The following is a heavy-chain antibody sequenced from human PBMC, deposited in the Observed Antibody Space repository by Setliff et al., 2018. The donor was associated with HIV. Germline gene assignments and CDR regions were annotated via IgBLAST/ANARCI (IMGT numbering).Heavy chain of an antibody. D-gene: IGHD2-15*01. CDR2: MNPNSGNT. CDR1: GYTFTGFD. Sequence: ASVKVSCKASGYTFTGFDINWVRQVTGQGLEWMGWMNPNSGNTGYGQKFQGRVTMTRDTSISTAYMELSNLGSEDTAVYYCARRIGFDVWGQGTMVTVSS. CDR3: ARRIGFDV. V-gene: IGHV1-8*02. J-gene: IGHJ3*01.